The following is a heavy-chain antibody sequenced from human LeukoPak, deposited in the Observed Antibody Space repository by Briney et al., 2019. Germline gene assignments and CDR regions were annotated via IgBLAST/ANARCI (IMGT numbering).Heavy chain of an antibody. CDR3: AKALLRYFDWLLGFDY. Sequence: GGSLRLSCAASGFTFSSYWMHWVRQAPGKGLVWVSRINSDGSSTSYADSVKGRFTISRDNAKNTLYLQMNSLRAEDTAVYYCAKALLRYFDWLLGFDYWGQGTLVTVSS. CDR2: INSDGSST. CDR1: GFTFSSYW. V-gene: IGHV3-74*01. D-gene: IGHD3-9*01. J-gene: IGHJ4*02.